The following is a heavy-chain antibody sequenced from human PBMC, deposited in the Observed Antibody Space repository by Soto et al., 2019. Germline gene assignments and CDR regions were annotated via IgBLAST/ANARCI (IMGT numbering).Heavy chain of an antibody. CDR1: GGSISSYY. V-gene: IGHV4-59*01. D-gene: IGHD3-10*01. J-gene: IGHJ6*02. CDR3: ARRGYGPGFPYYYGMDV. CDR2: IYYSGST. Sequence: SETLSLTCTVSGGSISSYYWRWIRQPPGKGLEWIGYIYYSGSTNYNPSLKSRVTMSVDTPKNQFSLKLSSVTAADTAVYYCARRGYGPGFPYYYGMDVWGQGTTVTVSS.